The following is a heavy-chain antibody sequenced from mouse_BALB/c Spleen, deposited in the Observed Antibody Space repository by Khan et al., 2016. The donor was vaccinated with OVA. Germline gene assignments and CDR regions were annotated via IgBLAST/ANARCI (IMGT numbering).Heavy chain of an antibody. J-gene: IGHJ2*01. D-gene: IGHD2-10*01. CDR1: GDSITSGY. V-gene: IGHV3-8*02. CDR2: ISYSGST. Sequence: VQLKESGPSLVKPSQTLSLTCSVTGDSITSGYWNWIRKFPGNKLEYMGYISYSGSTYYNPSLKSRISIIRDTSKNQHYLQLNSMTTEDSATYYCAGTSYYGNYYFDYWGQGTTLTVSS. CDR3: AGTSYYGNYYFDY.